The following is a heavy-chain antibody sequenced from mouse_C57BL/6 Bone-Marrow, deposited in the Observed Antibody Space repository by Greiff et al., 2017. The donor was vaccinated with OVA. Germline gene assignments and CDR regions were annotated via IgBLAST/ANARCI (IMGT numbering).Heavy chain of an antibody. Sequence: VQLQQSGAELVMPGASVKLSCKASGYTFTSYWMHWVKQRPGQGLEWIGEIDPSDSYTNYNQKFKGKATLTVDKSSSTAYMQLSSLTSEDSADDYGAGGGYGGGHEGFAYWGQGTVVTVSA. CDR3: AGGGYGGGHEGFAY. V-gene: IGHV1-69*01. CDR1: GYTFTSYW. CDR2: IDPSDSYT. D-gene: IGHD1-1*01. J-gene: IGHJ3*01.